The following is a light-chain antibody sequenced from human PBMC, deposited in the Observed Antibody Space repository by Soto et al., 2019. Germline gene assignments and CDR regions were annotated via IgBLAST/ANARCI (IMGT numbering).Light chain of an antibody. V-gene: IGLV4-69*01. CDR1: SEHSKYA. J-gene: IGLJ3*02. CDR2: INNDGSH. Sequence: QLVLTQSPSASASLGASVKLTCALSSEHSKYAIAWHQQQPEKVPRFLMKINNDGSHIKGDGVPDRFSGSSSGAERYLSISSLQSEDEADYYCQTWGTDILLFGGGTKLTVL. CDR3: QTWGTDILL.